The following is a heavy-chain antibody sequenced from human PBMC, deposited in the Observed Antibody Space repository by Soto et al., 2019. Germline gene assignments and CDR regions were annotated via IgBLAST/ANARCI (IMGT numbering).Heavy chain of an antibody. V-gene: IGHV4-31*03. Sequence: QVQLQESGPGLVKASQTLSLTCNVSGGSISSGGYYWTWIRQHPGKGLEWIGNIHHSGSTFYNPSLQSRVAISVGTSKNQFSLKLSSVTAADTAVYFCVRGVLSWGQGTLVTVSS. CDR3: VRGVLS. CDR1: GGSISSGGYY. CDR2: IHHSGST. J-gene: IGHJ1*01. D-gene: IGHD3-10*01.